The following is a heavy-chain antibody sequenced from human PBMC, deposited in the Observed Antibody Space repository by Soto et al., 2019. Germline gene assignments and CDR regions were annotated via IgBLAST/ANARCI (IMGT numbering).Heavy chain of an antibody. D-gene: IGHD2-2*01. CDR3: ARARYCSSTSCYGTYYYMDV. J-gene: IGHJ6*03. Sequence: GGSLRLSCAASGFTFSSYGMHWVRQAPGKGLEWVAVIWYDGSNKYYADSVKGRFTISRDNSKNTLYLQMKSLRAEDTAGYYCARARYCSSTSCYGTYYYMDVWGKGTTVTVSS. CDR1: GFTFSSYG. CDR2: IWYDGSNK. V-gene: IGHV3-33*01.